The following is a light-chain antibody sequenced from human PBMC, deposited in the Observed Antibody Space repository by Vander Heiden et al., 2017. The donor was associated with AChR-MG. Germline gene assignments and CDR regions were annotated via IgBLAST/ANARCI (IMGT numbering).Light chain of an antibody. V-gene: IGKV1-5*03. CDR1: QSISSW. J-gene: IGKJ4*01. CDR2: KAS. Sequence: DIQITPSPSTLSASVGDSVTITCRASQSISSWLAWYQQKPGKAPKLLIYKASSVESGVPSRCSGSGSGTEFTTTISSLQQDYFATYYCQQYNRYPLTFGGGTKVEIK. CDR3: QQYNRYPLT.